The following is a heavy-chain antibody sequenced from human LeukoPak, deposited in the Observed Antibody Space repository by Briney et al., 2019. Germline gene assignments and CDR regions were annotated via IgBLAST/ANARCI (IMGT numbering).Heavy chain of an antibody. J-gene: IGHJ4*02. CDR2: ISYDGSNK. V-gene: IGHV3-30-3*01. Sequence: PGGSLRLSCAASGFAFSDYAMHWVRQAPGKGREWVAVISYDGSNKYYADSVKGRFTISRENSKNTLYLQMNSLRREDTAVYYCARDENTVATGPDYWGQGTLVTVSS. CDR3: ARDENTVATGPDY. CDR1: GFAFSDYA. D-gene: IGHD5-12*01.